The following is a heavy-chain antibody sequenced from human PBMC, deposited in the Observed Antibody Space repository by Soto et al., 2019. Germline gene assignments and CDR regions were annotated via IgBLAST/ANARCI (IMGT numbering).Heavy chain of an antibody. D-gene: IGHD6-13*01. CDR2: MNPNSGNT. Sequence: ASVKVSCKASGYTFTIYDINWVRQATGQGLEWMGWMNPNSGNTGYAQKFQGRVTMTRNTSISTAYMELSSLRSEDTAVYYCAKDLSGIAAPQGVWGQGTMVTVSS. CDR3: AKDLSGIAAPQGV. J-gene: IGHJ6*02. V-gene: IGHV1-8*01. CDR1: GYTFTIYD.